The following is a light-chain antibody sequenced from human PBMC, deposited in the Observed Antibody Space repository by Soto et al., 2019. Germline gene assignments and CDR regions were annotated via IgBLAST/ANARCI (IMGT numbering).Light chain of an antibody. V-gene: IGLV2-11*01. CDR3: CSYAGSYTVV. J-gene: IGLJ3*02. Sequence: QSALTQPRSVSGAPGQSVTISCTGTSSDVGDYNYVSWYQQHQGKAPKLMIYDVSDRPSGVPDRFSGSKSGNTSSLTISGLHAEDEADYYCCSYAGSYTVVFGGGTKLTVL. CDR1: SSDVGDYNY. CDR2: DVS.